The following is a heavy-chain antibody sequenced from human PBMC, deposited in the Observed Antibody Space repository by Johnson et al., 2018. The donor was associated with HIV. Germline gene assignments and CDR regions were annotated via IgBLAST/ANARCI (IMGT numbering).Heavy chain of an antibody. V-gene: IGHV3-74*01. Sequence: EVQLVESGGGLVQPGGSLRLSCAASGFAFRSYWMHWVRQAPGKGLVWVSRINSDGSTTSYADSLMGRFTISRDNAKNSLYLQMNSLRVEDTAVYYCARDGGRGDFDIWGQGTRVSVSS. CDR2: INSDGSTT. CDR3: ARDGGRGDFDI. D-gene: IGHD3-16*01. CDR1: GFAFRSYW. J-gene: IGHJ3*02.